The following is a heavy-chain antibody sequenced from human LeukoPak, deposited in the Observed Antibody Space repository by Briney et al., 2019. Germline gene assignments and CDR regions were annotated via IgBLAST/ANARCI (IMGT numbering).Heavy chain of an antibody. D-gene: IGHD2-21*02. CDR2: IFYSGSA. J-gene: IGHJ5*02. Sequence: SDTLSLTCIVSGDSFSSTSYYWAWLRQPPGKGLERIGMIFYSGSAYYTPSLRGRVTLSVDTSRNQFSLNLISVTAADTGVYFCARQQSDTSLFDPWGQGTLVTVSS. CDR1: GDSFSSTSYY. CDR3: ARQQSDTSLFDP. V-gene: IGHV4-39*01.